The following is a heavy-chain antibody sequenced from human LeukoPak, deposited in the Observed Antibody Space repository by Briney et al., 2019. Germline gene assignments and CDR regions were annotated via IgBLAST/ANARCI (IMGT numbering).Heavy chain of an antibody. V-gene: IGHV3-30*18. CDR2: ISYDGSNK. D-gene: IGHD3-10*01. J-gene: IGHJ4*02. Sequence: GRSLRLSCAASGFTFSSYGMHWVRQAPGKGLEWVAVISYDGSNKYYADSVKGRLTISRDNSKNTLYLQMNSLRAEDTAVYYCAKVYGRGYGSGSYFDYWGQGTLVTVSS. CDR3: AKVYGRGYGSGSYFDY. CDR1: GFTFSSYG.